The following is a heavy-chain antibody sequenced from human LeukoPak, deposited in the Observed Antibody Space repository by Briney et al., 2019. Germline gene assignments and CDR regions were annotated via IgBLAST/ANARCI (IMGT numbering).Heavy chain of an antibody. J-gene: IGHJ4*02. CDR2: TYYRSKWYN. CDR3: AREGSDGYLFDY. CDR1: GDSVSSNSAT. V-gene: IGHV6-1*01. Sequence: SQTLSLTCAISGDSVSSNSATWDWIRQSPSRGLEWLGRTYYRSKWYNDYAVSVKSRVTINPDTSKNQFSLQLNSVTPENTAVYYCAREGSDGYLFDYWGQGSLVIVSS. D-gene: IGHD3-22*01.